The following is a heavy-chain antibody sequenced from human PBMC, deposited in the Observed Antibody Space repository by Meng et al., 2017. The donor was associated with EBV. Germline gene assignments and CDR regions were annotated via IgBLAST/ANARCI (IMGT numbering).Heavy chain of an antibody. J-gene: IGHJ5*02. D-gene: IGHD3-10*01. V-gene: IGHV1-2*06. Sequence: HVQLVLCGAEVKKPRAAVNVSDEACGYNYTGYYMHWLRQAPGPGLEWMGRINPNRGGTNYAQKFQGRVSITRHTSISTAYMELSRLRSDDTAVYYCARQLGYYGSGNLPWGQETLVTVSS. CDR2: INPNRGGT. CDR3: ARQLGYYGSGNLP. CDR1: GYNYTGYY.